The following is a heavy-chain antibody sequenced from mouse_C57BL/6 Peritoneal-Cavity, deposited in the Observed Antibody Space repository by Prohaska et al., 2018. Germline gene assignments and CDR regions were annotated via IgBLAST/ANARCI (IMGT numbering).Heavy chain of an antibody. D-gene: IGHD2-1*01. CDR2: INSDVSAI. CDR3: MRYGNDWCFDI. V-gene: IGHV11-2*01. CDR1: GFTFSGFW. Sequence: EVQLLETGGGLVQPGGSRGHSCEGSGFTFSGFWMSWVRQTPGKTLEWIGDINSDVSAINYEPSIKDRFTIFRDNDKSTLYLQMSNVRSEDTATYFCMRYGNDWCFDIWGTGTAVTVTS. J-gene: IGHJ1*03.